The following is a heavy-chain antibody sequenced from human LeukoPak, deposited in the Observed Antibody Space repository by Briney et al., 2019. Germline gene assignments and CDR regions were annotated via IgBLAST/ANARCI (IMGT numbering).Heavy chain of an antibody. CDR3: ARGLRYDA. CDR1: GASITSYY. V-gene: IGHV4-4*07. Sequence: SETLSLTCTVSGASITSYYWSWIRQPAGKGLEWIGRIYASGSTTYNPSLKSRVTISVDTSKNQFSLKLSSVTAADTAVYYCARGLRYDAWGQGTLVTVSS. CDR2: IYASGST. D-gene: IGHD3-9*01. J-gene: IGHJ4*02.